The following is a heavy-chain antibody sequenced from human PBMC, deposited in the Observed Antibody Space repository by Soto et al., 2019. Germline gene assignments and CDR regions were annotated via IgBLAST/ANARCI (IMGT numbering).Heavy chain of an antibody. Sequence: PGGSPELPCAASRIPLCSYALTWVRQAPGKGLEWVSVITGSGGSTYYADSMRGRFTISRDISKNTLYLQVNSLRAEDTAVYYCARDWSFDYWGQGTLVTVSS. CDR3: ARDWSFDY. D-gene: IGHD3-9*01. J-gene: IGHJ4*02. CDR1: RIPLCSYA. V-gene: IGHV3-23*01. CDR2: ITGSGGST.